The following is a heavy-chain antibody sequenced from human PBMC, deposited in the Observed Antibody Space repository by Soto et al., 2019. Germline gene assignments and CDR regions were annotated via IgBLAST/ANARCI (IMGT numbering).Heavy chain of an antibody. CDR1: GGSFSGYY. J-gene: IGHJ6*02. Sequence: SETWSLPCPLYGGSFSGYYWRRIRQPPGKGLEGIGEINHSGSTNYNPSLKRRVTISVDTSKNQFSLQLRSVTAADTAVYYCARGRGIQLWLKPFNGMDVWGQGTTVTVSS. D-gene: IGHD5-18*01. CDR3: ARGRGIQLWLKPFNGMDV. V-gene: IGHV4-34*01. CDR2: INHSGST.